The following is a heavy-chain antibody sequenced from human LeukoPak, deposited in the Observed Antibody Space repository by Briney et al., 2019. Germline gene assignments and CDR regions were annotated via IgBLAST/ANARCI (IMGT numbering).Heavy chain of an antibody. J-gene: IGHJ4*02. CDR3: ARVVGEYEHVGLNLRSGEYSGSYYNDY. CDR2: IWYDGSNK. V-gene: IGHV3-33*01. CDR1: GFTFSSYG. D-gene: IGHD1-26*01. Sequence: GGSLRLSCAASGFTFSSYGRHWVRQAPGKGLEWVAVIWYDGSNKYYADSVKVRFTISRDNSKNTLYLQMNNLRAEETAVYYCARVVGEYEHVGLNLRSGEYSGSYYNDYWGQGTLVTVSS.